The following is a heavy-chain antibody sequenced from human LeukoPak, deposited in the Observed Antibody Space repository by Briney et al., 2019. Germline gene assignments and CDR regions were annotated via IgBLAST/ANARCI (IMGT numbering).Heavy chain of an antibody. J-gene: IGHJ4*02. D-gene: IGHD4-23*01. CDR1: GFTFSSYS. V-gene: IGHV3-21*01. Sequence: GGSLRLSCAASGFTFSSYSMNWVRQAPGKGLEWVSSISSSSSYIYYADSVKGRFTISRDNAKNSLYLQMNSLRAEDTAVYYCARRTTVVTPPDYWGQGTLVTVSS. CDR2: ISSSSSYI. CDR3: ARRTTVVTPPDY.